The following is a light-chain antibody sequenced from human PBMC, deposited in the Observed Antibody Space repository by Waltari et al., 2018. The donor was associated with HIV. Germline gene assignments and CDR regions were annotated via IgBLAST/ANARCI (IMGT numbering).Light chain of an antibody. Sequence: DIQMTQSPSSLSASVGDRVTITCRASQSISTYLNWYQRKPGKAPKLLIYGASSLQGGVPSRFGGSGSGTDFSFTISSLQPEDVATYYCQQSYTTPYTFGQGTKLEIK. V-gene: IGKV1-39*01. J-gene: IGKJ2*01. CDR1: QSISTY. CDR3: QQSYTTPYT. CDR2: GAS.